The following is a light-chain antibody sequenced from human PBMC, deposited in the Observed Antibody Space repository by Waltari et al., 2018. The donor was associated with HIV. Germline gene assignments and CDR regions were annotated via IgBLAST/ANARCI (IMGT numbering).Light chain of an antibody. CDR1: NSDLDVYDS. Sequence: QSALTQPASISGSPGPSVTLSCTGINSDLDVYDSVSCYQQLPTNAPQLIIFGVSVRPAVISHRFSGSKSGNTASLTISGLQTDDEGDYYCTSYTGRRALIFGGGTKLTVL. CDR3: TSYTGRRALI. J-gene: IGLJ2*01. V-gene: IGLV2-14*03. CDR2: GVS.